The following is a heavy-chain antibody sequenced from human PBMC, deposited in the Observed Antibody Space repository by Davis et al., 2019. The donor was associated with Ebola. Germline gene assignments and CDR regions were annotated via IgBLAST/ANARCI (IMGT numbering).Heavy chain of an antibody. J-gene: IGHJ4*02. CDR3: ARGGVAYSDLDY. D-gene: IGHD2-21*01. CDR2: ISAYNGNT. Sequence: ASVKVSCKASGYTFTSYGISWVRQAPGQGLEWMGWISAYNGNTNYAQKLQGRVTMTTDTSTSTVYMELSSLRSEDTAVYFCARGGVAYSDLDYWGQGTLVTVSS. V-gene: IGHV1-18*04. CDR1: GYTFTSYG.